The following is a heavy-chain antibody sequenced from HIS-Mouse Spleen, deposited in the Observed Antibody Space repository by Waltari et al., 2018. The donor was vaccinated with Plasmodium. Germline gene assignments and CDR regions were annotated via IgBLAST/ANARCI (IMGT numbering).Heavy chain of an antibody. CDR2: IYHSGST. CDR3: ARVGNWGSNAFDI. Sequence: QVQLQESGPGLVKPSETLSLTCTVSGYSISSGYYWGWIRQPPGKGLEWIGSIYHSGSTYYNPSRKSRVTISVDTSKNQFSRRLSSVTAADTAVYYCARVGNWGSNAFDIWGQGTMVTVSS. D-gene: IGHD7-27*01. V-gene: IGHV4-38-2*02. CDR1: GYSISSGYY. J-gene: IGHJ3*02.